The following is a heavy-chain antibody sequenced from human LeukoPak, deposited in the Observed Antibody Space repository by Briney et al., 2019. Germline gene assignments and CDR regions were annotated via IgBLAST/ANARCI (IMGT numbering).Heavy chain of an antibody. CDR2: FYSGGST. V-gene: IGHV3-66*01. CDR3: ARGRGLTIFGVVSWFDP. D-gene: IGHD3-3*01. Sequence: PGGSLRLSCAASGFTVSSNYMSWVRQAPGKGLEWVSVFYSGGSTYYADSVKGRFTISRDNSKNTLYLQMNSLRAEDTAVYYCARGRGLTIFGVVSWFDPWGQGTLVTVSS. J-gene: IGHJ5*02. CDR1: GFTVSSNY.